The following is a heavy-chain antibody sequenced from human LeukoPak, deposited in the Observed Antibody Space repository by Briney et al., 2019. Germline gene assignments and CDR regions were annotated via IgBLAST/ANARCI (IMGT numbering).Heavy chain of an antibody. V-gene: IGHV3-23*01. Sequence: PGGSLSLYCAASGFTFSTYAMSWVRQAPGKGLEWVSAISTSGDNTYYADSVKGRFTISRDNSKNTLYLQINSLRVEDTAIYYCAKERSAVTTGLFDSWGQGTLVTVSS. J-gene: IGHJ4*02. CDR3: AKERSAVTTGLFDS. D-gene: IGHD4-17*01. CDR1: GFTFSTYA. CDR2: ISTSGDNT.